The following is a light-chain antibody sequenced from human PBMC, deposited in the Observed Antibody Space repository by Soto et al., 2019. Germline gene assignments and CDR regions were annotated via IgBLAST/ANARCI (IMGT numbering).Light chain of an antibody. CDR3: SSYAGSNNLV. V-gene: IGLV2-8*01. CDR1: SSDVGGYHY. Sequence: QSALTQPPSASGSPGQSVTISCTGTSSDVGGYHYVSWYQHHPGKAPKLMIYEVSKRPSGVPDRFSGSKSGNTASLTVSGLQAEDEADYYCSSYAGSNNLVFGGGTQLTVL. CDR2: EVS. J-gene: IGLJ2*01.